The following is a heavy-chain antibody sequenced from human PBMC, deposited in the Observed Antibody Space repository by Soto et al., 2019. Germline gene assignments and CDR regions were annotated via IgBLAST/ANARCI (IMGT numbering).Heavy chain of an antibody. Sequence: ASVKVSCKASGYTFTNYFIHWVRQAPGQGLEWMGIINPSGGSTRYAQKFQGRVTMTRDTSTSTVYMELSSLRSGDTAVYYCARDYLDQNLNYFFNMDVWVQGTTVTFSS. V-gene: IGHV1-46*01. CDR2: INPSGGST. J-gene: IGHJ6*02. CDR3: ARDYLDQNLNYFFNMDV. CDR1: GYTFTNYF. D-gene: IGHD1-1*01.